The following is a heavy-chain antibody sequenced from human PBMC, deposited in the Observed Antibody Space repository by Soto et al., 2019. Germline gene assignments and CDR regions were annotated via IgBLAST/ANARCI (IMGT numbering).Heavy chain of an antibody. J-gene: IGHJ6*01. CDR2: INPKSGGT. D-gene: IGHD2-8*01. Sequence: GDSVRVSGKASGDSFTDDDIHWVRQAPGQGRGWRGRINPKSGGTSTAQKFQGWVTMTTDTSISTASMELTRLTSDDTAIYYCARGDSTDCSNRVCSFVYIHDMDVW. V-gene: IGHV1-2*04. CDR1: GDSFTDDD. CDR3: ARGDSTDCSNRVCSFVYIHDMDV.